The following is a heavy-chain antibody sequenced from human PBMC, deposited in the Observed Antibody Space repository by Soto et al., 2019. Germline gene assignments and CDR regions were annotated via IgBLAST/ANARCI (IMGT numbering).Heavy chain of an antibody. Sequence: QLQLQESGPGLVKPSETLSLTCTVSGGSISSSSYYWGWIRQPPGKGLEWIGSIYYSGSTYYNPSLKSRVTISVDTSKNQFSLKRSSVTAADTAVYYCARSLITMVPEAAWGQGTLVTVSS. CDR2: IYYSGST. CDR1: GGSISSSSYY. D-gene: IGHD3-10*01. CDR3: ARSLITMVPEAA. V-gene: IGHV4-39*01. J-gene: IGHJ5*02.